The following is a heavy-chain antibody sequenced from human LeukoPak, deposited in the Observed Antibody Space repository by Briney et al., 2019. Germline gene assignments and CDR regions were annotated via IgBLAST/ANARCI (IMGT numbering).Heavy chain of an antibody. CDR1: GGSISSYY. Sequence: SETLSLTCTVSGGSISSYYWSWIRQPPGKGLEWIGYIYYSGSTNYNPSLKSRVTISVDTSKNQFSLKLSSVTAADTAVYYCARLTLPYGSGSPFDPWGQGTLVTVSS. D-gene: IGHD3-10*01. V-gene: IGHV4-59*08. CDR3: ARLTLPYGSGSPFDP. J-gene: IGHJ5*02. CDR2: IYYSGST.